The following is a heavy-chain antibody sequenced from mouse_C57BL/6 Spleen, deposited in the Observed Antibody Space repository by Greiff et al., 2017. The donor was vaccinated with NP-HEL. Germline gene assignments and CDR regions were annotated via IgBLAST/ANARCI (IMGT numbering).Heavy chain of an antibody. V-gene: IGHV1-52*01. CDR2: IDPSDSET. D-gene: IGHD1-1*01. Sequence: QVQLQQPGAELVRPGSSVKLSCKASGYTFTSYWMHWVKQRPIQGLEWIGNIDPSDSETHYNQKFKDKATLTVDKSSSTAYMQLSSLTSEDSAVYYCTTVSYGSSSWFAYWGQGTLVTVSA. J-gene: IGHJ3*01. CDR1: GYTFTSYW. CDR3: TTVSYGSSSWFAY.